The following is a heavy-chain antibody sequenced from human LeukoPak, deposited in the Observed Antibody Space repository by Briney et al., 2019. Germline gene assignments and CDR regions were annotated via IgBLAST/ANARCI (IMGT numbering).Heavy chain of an antibody. D-gene: IGHD3-10*01. CDR1: GGSISSYY. J-gene: IGHJ5*02. CDR3: AREFVPENWFDP. CDR2: IYYSGST. Sequence: TSETLSLTCTVSGGSISSYYWSWIRQPPGKGLEWIGYIYYSGSTYYNPSLKSRVTISVDTSKNQFSLKLSSVTAADTAVYYCAREFVPENWFDPWGQGTLVTVSS. V-gene: IGHV4-59*12.